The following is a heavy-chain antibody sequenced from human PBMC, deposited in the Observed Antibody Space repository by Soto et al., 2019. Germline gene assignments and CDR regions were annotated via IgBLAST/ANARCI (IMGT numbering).Heavy chain of an antibody. CDR3: ARDHYGSGSYSFGFDP. D-gene: IGHD3-10*01. V-gene: IGHV1-69*08. CDR1: GGTFSSYT. Sequence: QVQLVQSGAEVKKPGSSVKVSCKASGGTFSSYTISWVRQAPGQGLEWMGRIIPILGIANYAQKFQGRVTITADKSTSTADMELSSLRSEDTAVYYCARDHYGSGSYSFGFDPWGQGTLVTVSS. CDR2: IIPILGIA. J-gene: IGHJ5*02.